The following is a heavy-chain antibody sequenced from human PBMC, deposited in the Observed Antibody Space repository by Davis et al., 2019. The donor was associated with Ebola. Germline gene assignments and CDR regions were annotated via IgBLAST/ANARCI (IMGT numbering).Heavy chain of an antibody. V-gene: IGHV4-4*02. CDR2: IYHSGST. D-gene: IGHD2-2*01. J-gene: IGHJ3*02. Sequence: SETLSLTCAVSGGSISSSNWWSWVRQPPGKGLEWIGEIYHSGSTNYNPSLKSRVTISVDKSKNQLSLKLRSVTAADTAVYYWASEYCSSASCHDAFDIWGQGTMVTVSS. CDR1: GGSISSSNW. CDR3: ASEYCSSASCHDAFDI.